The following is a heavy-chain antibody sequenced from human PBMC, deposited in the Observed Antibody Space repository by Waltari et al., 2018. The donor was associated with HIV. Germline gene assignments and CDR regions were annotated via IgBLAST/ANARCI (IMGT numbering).Heavy chain of an antibody. V-gene: IGHV4-4*07. D-gene: IGHD3-16*01. CDR3: VKSTFLGVMPADYFDV. CDR1: GGSISGYY. Sequence: QVQVQESGPGLVGPSETLSLTCSVYGGSISGYYWSWIRHTVANKMRPARKLEWLGRMYLGGRPGIRCDSSRLSMYMDTSKNQVSLKVRSVTAADSAMYYCVKSTFLGVMPADYFDVWGPGTLVTVSS. J-gene: IGHJ1*01. CDR2: MYLGGRP.